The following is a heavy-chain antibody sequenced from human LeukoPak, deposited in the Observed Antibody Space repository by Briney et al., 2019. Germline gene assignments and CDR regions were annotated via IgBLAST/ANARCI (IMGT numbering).Heavy chain of an antibody. CDR3: ATGGYSYVPADY. J-gene: IGHJ4*02. V-gene: IGHV1-24*01. CDR1: GYTLTELS. Sequence: ASVKVSCKVSGYTLTELSMHWVRQAPGKGREWMGGFDPEDGETIYAQKFQGRVTMTEDTSTDTAYMELSSLRSEDTAVYYCATGGYSYVPADYWGQGTLVTVSS. CDR2: FDPEDGET. D-gene: IGHD5-18*01.